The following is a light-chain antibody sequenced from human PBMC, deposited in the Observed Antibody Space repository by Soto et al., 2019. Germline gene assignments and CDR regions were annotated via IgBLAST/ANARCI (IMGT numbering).Light chain of an antibody. Sequence: EFVLTQSPGTLSLSPGARATLSCRAGQGVSSSYIAWYQQKPGQAPRLLIYGPSSRATGIPDRFSGSGSGTDFTLTISRLEPEDFAVYYCQQFGSSPQRITFGQGTRLELK. J-gene: IGKJ5*01. CDR1: QGVSSSY. CDR3: QQFGSSPQRIT. V-gene: IGKV3-20*01. CDR2: GPS.